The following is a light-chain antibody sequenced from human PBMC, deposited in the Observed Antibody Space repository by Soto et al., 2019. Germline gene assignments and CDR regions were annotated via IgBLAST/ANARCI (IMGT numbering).Light chain of an antibody. CDR1: QSVSSN. V-gene: IGKV3-15*01. CDR3: QQYGVTPPNT. CDR2: GAS. J-gene: IGKJ4*01. Sequence: EIVMTQSPATLSVSPGERATLSCRASQSVSSNLAWYQQKPGQAPRLLIYGASIRATGIPARFSGGGSGTEFTLAISSLQSEDFALYYCQQYGVTPPNTFGGGTKVDIK.